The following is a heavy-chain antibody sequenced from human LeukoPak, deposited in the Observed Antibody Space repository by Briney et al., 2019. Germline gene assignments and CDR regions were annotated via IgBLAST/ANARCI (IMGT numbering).Heavy chain of an antibody. Sequence: ASVKVSCKASGGTFSSYAISWVRQAPGQGLEWMGGIIPIFGTANYAQKFQGRVTITADESTSTAHMELSSLRSDDTAVYYCARVANDGGSNWGQGTLVTVSS. CDR1: GGTFSSYA. J-gene: IGHJ4*02. D-gene: IGHD1-1*01. V-gene: IGHV1-69*13. CDR2: IIPIFGTA. CDR3: ARVANDGGSN.